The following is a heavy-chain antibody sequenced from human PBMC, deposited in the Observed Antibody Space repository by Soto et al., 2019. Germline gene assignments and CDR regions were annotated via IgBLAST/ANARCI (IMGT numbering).Heavy chain of an antibody. CDR1: GFTFSSYS. V-gene: IGHV3-21*01. J-gene: IGHJ3*02. CDR2: ISSSSSYI. CDR3: AGDLEQLVNAFDI. Sequence: GGSLRLSCAAPGFTFSSYSMNWVRQAPGKGLEWVSSISSSSSYIYYADSVKGRFTISRDNAKNSLYLQMNSLRAEDTAVYYCAGDLEQLVNAFDIWGQGTMVTVSS. D-gene: IGHD6-6*01.